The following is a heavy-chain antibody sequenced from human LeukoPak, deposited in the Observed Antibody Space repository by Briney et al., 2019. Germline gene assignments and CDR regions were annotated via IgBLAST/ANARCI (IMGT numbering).Heavy chain of an antibody. V-gene: IGHV1-2*02. CDR2: INPNSGGT. D-gene: IGHD6-13*01. CDR3: ARSIAAAGTDYYYGMDV. CDR1: GYTFTGYY. J-gene: IGHJ6*02. Sequence: ASVKVSCKASGYTFTGYYMHWVRQAPGQGLEWMGWINPNSGGTNYAQKFQGRVTMTTDTSTSTAYMELRSLRSDDTAVYYCARSIAAAGTDYYYGMDVWGQGTTVTVSS.